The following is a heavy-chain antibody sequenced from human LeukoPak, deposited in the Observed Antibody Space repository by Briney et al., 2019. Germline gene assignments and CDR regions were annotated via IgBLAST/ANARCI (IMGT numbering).Heavy chain of an antibody. V-gene: IGHV3-7*01. J-gene: IGHJ6*03. D-gene: IGHD4-17*01. CDR1: GLTFSNFW. CDR2: IKEDGSGK. CDR3: ARRDYDYGGSETGRHNYMDV. Sequence: GGSLRLSCAASGLTFSNFWMNWVRQVPGKALEWVANIKEDGSGKYYVDSVKGRFTISRDNSKKSLYLQMNNLRVDDTALYYCARRDYDYGGSETGRHNYMDVWGKGTTVTVSS.